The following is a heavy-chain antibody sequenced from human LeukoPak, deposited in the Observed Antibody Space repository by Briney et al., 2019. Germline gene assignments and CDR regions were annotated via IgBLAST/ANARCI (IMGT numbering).Heavy chain of an antibody. Sequence: PSETLSLTCAVYGGSFSGYYWSWIRQPPGKGLEWIGEINHSGSTNYNPSLKSRVTISVDTSKNQFSLKLSSVTAADTAVYYCAGVRGWGRKYFDYGGQETLVTVSS. CDR1: GGSFSGYY. CDR3: AGVRGWGRKYFDY. J-gene: IGHJ4*02. CDR2: INHSGST. D-gene: IGHD3-16*01. V-gene: IGHV4-34*01.